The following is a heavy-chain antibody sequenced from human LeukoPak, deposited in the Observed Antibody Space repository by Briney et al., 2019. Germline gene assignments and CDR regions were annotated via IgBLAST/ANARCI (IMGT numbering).Heavy chain of an antibody. CDR1: GFTFTDYY. Sequence: PGGSLRLSCAGSGFTFTDYYMSWIRQAPGKGLEWVSYISSSSGFTNYADSVKGRFTISRDNAKNSLFLQTNSLRAEDTAVYYCARHMGYSISWYRFDYWGQGTLVTVSS. V-gene: IGHV3-11*03. CDR2: ISSSSGFT. CDR3: ARHMGYSISWYRFDY. D-gene: IGHD6-13*01. J-gene: IGHJ4*02.